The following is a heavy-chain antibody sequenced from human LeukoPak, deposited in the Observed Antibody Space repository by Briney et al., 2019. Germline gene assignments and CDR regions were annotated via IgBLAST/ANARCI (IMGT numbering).Heavy chain of an antibody. J-gene: IGHJ3*02. D-gene: IGHD3-9*01. CDR2: IYPGDSDT. Sequence: KDGESLKISCKGSGHSFTSYWIGWVRQMPGKGLEWMGIIYPGDSDTRYSPSFQGQVTISADKSISTAYLQWSSLKASDTAMYYCARRPSSTTYYDILTGEGAFDIWGQGTMDTVSS. CDR1: GHSFTSYW. CDR3: ARRPSSTTYYDILTGEGAFDI. V-gene: IGHV5-51*01.